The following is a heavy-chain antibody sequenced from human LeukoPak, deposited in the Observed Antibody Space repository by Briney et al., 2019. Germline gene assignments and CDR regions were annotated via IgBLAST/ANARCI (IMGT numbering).Heavy chain of an antibody. J-gene: IGHJ5*02. D-gene: IGHD6-19*01. CDR1: GYTFTSYG. CDR2: IIPIFGTA. V-gene: IGHV1-69*13. CDR3: ARDLCSSGWYRCWFDP. Sequence: ASVKVSCKASGYTFTSYGISWVRQAPGQGLEWMGGIIPIFGTANYAQKFQGRVTITADESTSTAYMELSSLRSEDTAVYYCARDLCSSGWYRCWFDPWGQGTLVTVSS.